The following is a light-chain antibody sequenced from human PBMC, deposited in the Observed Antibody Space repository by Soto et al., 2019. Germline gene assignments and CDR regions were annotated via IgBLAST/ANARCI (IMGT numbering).Light chain of an antibody. Sequence: DIQMTQSPSTLSASVGDRVTITCRASQSISSGWAWYQQKPGKAPKRLIYTASSLESGVPSRFSGSGSGTEFTLTISSLQPDDFATYYCQQYNSYPWTFGQGTKVEIK. V-gene: IGKV1-5*03. J-gene: IGKJ1*01. CDR2: TAS. CDR3: QQYNSYPWT. CDR1: QSISSG.